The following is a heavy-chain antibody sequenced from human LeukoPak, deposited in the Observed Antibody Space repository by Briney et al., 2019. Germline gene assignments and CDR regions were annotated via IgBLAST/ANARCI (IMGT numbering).Heavy chain of an antibody. Sequence: GGSLKLSCAASGFTFSNYGMHWVRQAPGKGLEWVALISYDGSYKYYADSVKGRFTISRDNSKNTLYLQMNSLRADDTAVYYCAKDLGSWADYWGQGTLVTVSS. V-gene: IGHV3-30*18. J-gene: IGHJ4*02. CDR3: AKDLGSWADY. CDR1: GFTFSNYG. D-gene: IGHD6-13*01. CDR2: ISYDGSYK.